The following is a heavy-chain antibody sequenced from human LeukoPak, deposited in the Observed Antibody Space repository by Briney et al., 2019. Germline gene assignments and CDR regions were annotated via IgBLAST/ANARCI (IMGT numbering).Heavy chain of an antibody. V-gene: IGHV3-9*01. D-gene: IGHD2-2*01. CDR3: AKLPPGYCSSTSCSNWFDP. CDR1: GFTFDDYA. Sequence: TGGSLRLSCAASGFTFDDYAMHWVRQAPGKGLEWVSGISWNSGSIGYADSVKGRFTISRDNAKNSLYLQMNSLRAEDTALYYCAKLPPGYCSSTSCSNWFDPWGQGTLVTVSS. CDR2: ISWNSGSI. J-gene: IGHJ5*02.